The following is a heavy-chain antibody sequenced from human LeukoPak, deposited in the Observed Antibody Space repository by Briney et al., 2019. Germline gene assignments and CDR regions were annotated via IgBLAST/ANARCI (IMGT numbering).Heavy chain of an antibody. CDR1: GFTLSGYG. Sequence: GGSLRPSCAASGFTLSGYGMHWVRQAPGKGLEWVAVISYDGTNKYNADSVKGRFTISRDNAKNSLYLQMHSLRAEDTAVYYCAREADRYGMDVWGQGTTVTVS. CDR3: AREADRYGMDV. CDR2: ISYDGTNK. V-gene: IGHV3-30*03. J-gene: IGHJ6*02.